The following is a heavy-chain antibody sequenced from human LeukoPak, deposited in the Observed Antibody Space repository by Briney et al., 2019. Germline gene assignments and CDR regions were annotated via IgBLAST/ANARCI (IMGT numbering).Heavy chain of an antibody. Sequence: PSETLSLTCAVSGGSISSGGYSWSWIRQPPGKGLEWIGYIYHSGSTYYNPSLKSRVAISVDRSKNQFSLKLSSVTAADTAVYYCARRRRESGYYYYYYMDVWGKGTTVTVSS. CDR2: IYHSGST. D-gene: IGHD6-25*01. J-gene: IGHJ6*03. CDR1: GGSISSGGYS. V-gene: IGHV4-30-2*01. CDR3: ARRRRESGYYYYYYMDV.